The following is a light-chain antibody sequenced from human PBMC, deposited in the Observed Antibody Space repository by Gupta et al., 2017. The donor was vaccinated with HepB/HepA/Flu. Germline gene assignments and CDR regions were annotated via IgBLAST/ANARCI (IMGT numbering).Light chain of an antibody. V-gene: IGKV1-5*03. CDR3: QHDDKSPWT. J-gene: IGKJ1*01. Sequence: DFQMTQPPSTLSASVGDRVMITCRASQSIGVWLAWYQQKPGKAPELLIYKASSLHSGVPSRCSGSGSGTEFTLTFTNLQPDDFATYYCQHDDKSPWTFGQGTXVEIK. CDR1: QSIGVW. CDR2: KAS.